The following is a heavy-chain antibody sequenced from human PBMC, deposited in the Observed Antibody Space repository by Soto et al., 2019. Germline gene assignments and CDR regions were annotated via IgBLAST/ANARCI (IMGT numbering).Heavy chain of an antibody. CDR3: ATCSS. D-gene: IGHD6-13*01. CDR2: ISWNRGSI. Sequence: EVQLVESGGGLVQPGRSLRLSCAASGFTFDDYAMHWVRHAPGKGLEWVSGISWNRGSIGYADSVKGRFTISSDNAKNCLYLQMYGLRADDTALYYCATCSSWGQGTLVTVSS. CDR1: GFTFDDYA. J-gene: IGHJ5*02. V-gene: IGHV3-9*01.